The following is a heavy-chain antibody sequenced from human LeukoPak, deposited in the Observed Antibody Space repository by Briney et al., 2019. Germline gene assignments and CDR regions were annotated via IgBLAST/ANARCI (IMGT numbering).Heavy chain of an antibody. CDR3: ARGTVQMGMGERFFDF. D-gene: IGHD3-16*01. CDR2: VNYSGTT. CDR1: GGSINTYY. J-gene: IGHJ4*02. V-gene: IGHV4-59*01. Sequence: SQTLSLTCSVSGGSINTYYWTWIRLSPGKGLDWIGYVNYSGTTKYNPYLKSRVSMSVDTSRNQFSLRLSSVTAADTAIYYCARGTVQMGMGERFFDFWGQGTLVTVSP.